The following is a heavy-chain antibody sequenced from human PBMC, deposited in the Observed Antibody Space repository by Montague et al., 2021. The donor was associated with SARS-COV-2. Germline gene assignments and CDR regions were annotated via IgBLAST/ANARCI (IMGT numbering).Heavy chain of an antibody. Sequence: SETLSLTCTVSGGSISSSSYYWGWIRQPPGKGLEWIGSIYYSGGTYYNPSLKSRVTISVDTSKNQFSLKLSSVTAADTAVYYCARQPVLRYFDWLSAAYGMDVWGQGTTVTVSS. CDR3: ARQPVLRYFDWLSAAYGMDV. V-gene: IGHV4-39*01. CDR2: IYYSGGT. CDR1: GGSISSSSYY. J-gene: IGHJ6*02. D-gene: IGHD3-9*01.